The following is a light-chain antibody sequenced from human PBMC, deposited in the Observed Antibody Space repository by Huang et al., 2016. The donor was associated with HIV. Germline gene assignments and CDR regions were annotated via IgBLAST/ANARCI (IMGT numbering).Light chain of an antibody. CDR1: QSLVHSDGNTY. Sequence: DVVMTQSPLSLPVTLGQPASIPCRSSQSLVHSDGNTYLNWFQQRPGQSPRRLIYNVSNRDAGVPDRFSGSGSGTDFTLKISRVEAEDVGVYYCMQGTHWPPYTFGQGTKLEIK. J-gene: IGKJ2*01. CDR3: MQGTHWPPYT. CDR2: NVS. V-gene: IGKV2-30*02.